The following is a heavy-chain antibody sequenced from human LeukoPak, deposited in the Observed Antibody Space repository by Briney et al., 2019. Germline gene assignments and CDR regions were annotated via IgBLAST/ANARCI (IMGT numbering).Heavy chain of an antibody. CDR3: ASGYCGGDCPYHAFDI. CDR2: IYYGRTT. V-gene: IGHV4-59*01. D-gene: IGHD2-21*02. CDR1: GGSFSGYY. J-gene: IGHJ3*02. Sequence: PSETLSLTCAVYGGSFSGYYWSWIRQPPGRGLEWIGYIYYGRTTNYNPSLKSRVAISVDKSKNQFSLKLSSVTAADMAVYYCASGYCGGDCPYHAFDIWGQGTMVTVSS.